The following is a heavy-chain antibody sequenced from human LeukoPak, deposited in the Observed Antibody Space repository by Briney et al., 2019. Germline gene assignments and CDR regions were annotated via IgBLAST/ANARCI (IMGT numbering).Heavy chain of an antibody. CDR1: GGSFSGYY. Sequence: SETLSLTCAVYGGSFSGYYWYWLRQPPGKGLEWIGEINHRGSTNYNPSLKSRVTISVDTSKNQFSLNLSSVTAADTAVYYCARGRYQYDILTGYYPLWYFDLWGRGTLVTVSS. CDR3: ARGRYQYDILTGYYPLWYFDL. J-gene: IGHJ2*01. V-gene: IGHV4-34*01. CDR2: INHRGST. D-gene: IGHD3-9*01.